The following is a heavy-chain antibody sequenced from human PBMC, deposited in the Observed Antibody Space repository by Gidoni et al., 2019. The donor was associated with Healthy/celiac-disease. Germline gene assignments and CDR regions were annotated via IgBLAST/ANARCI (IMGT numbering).Heavy chain of an antibody. D-gene: IGHD1-20*01. J-gene: IGHJ5*02. CDR2: IYYSGST. Sequence: QVQLQESGPGLVKPSQTLSLTCTVSGGSISSGGYYWTWIRQHPGKGLEWIGYIYYSGSTYYNPSLKSRVTISVDTSKNQFSLKLSSVTAADTAVYYCARVSQYNWNDVRWFDPWGQGSLVTVSS. CDR3: ARVSQYNWNDVRWFDP. CDR1: GGSISSGGYY. V-gene: IGHV4-31*03.